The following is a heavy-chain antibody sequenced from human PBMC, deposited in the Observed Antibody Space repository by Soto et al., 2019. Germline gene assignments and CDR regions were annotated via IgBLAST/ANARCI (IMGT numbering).Heavy chain of an antibody. V-gene: IGHV4-61*01. J-gene: IGHJ4*02. CDR2: AYYTGST. D-gene: IGHD4-17*01. CDR3: ARGELMTKVDY. CDR1: GGSVNGGSYY. Sequence: AETRSLTCTVSGGSVNGGSYYWAWIRQPPGKGLEWIGYAYYTGSTNYNPPLKSRVTISVDTSKNQFSLRLTSVTATDTAVYYCARGELMTKVDYWGQGTLVTVSS.